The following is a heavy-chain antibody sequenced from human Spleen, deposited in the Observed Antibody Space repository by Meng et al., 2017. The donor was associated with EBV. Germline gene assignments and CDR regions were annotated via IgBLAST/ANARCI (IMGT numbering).Heavy chain of an antibody. V-gene: IGHV2-26*01. CDR2: IFSNDRE. J-gene: IGHJ4*02. CDR1: GFSMRSASMG. D-gene: IGHD3-9*01. CDR3: ARVDILTGSDY. Sequence: TLKEFGPGVVKPQETLTLALSVSGFSMRSASMGVSWTRQPPGKALEWLAHIFSNDREIYSTSLRNRLTISQDISKSQVVLTMTNVHPVDTGTYFCARVDILTGSDYWGLGTLVTVSS.